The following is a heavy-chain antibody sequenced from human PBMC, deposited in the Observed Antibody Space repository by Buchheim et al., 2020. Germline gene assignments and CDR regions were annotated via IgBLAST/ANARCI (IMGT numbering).Heavy chain of an antibody. CDR1: GGSISSGGYY. D-gene: IGHD3-9*01. J-gene: IGHJ6*04. V-gene: IGHV4-31*03. Sequence: QVQLQESGPGLVKPSQTLSLTCTVSGGSISSGGYYWSWIRQHPGKGLEWIGYIYYSGSTYYNPSLKSRVTISVDTSKNQFSLKLSSVTAADTAVYYCARDRVRYLDWLLYPQQYGMDVWGKGTT. CDR2: IYYSGST. CDR3: ARDRVRYLDWLLYPQQYGMDV.